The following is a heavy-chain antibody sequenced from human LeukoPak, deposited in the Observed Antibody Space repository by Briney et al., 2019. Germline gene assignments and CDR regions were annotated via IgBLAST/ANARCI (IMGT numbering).Heavy chain of an antibody. J-gene: IGHJ1*01. Sequence: GGSLRLSCAASGFTFSSYAMSWVRQAPGKGLEWVSAISGSGGSTYYADSVKGRFTISRDNSKNTLYLQMNSLRAEDTAVYYCAKDPTIRHSGSHPGYFQHWGQGTLVTVSS. V-gene: IGHV3-23*01. D-gene: IGHD1-26*01. CDR1: GFTFSSYA. CDR2: ISGSGGST. CDR3: AKDPTIRHSGSHPGYFQH.